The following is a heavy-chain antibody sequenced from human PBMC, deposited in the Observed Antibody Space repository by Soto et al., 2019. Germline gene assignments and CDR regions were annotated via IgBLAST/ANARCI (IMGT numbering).Heavy chain of an antibody. J-gene: IGHJ6*02. CDR3: ARRNYYGSGSQYPNYYYYGMDV. CDR1: GYSFTSYW. CDR2: IYPGDSDT. V-gene: IGHV5-51*01. Sequence: GASLKISCKGSGYSFTSYWIGWVRQMPGKGLEWMGIIYPGDSDTRYSPSFQGQVTISADKSISTAYLQWSSLKASDTAMYYCARRNYYGSGSQYPNYYYYGMDVWGQGTTVTVSS. D-gene: IGHD3-10*01.